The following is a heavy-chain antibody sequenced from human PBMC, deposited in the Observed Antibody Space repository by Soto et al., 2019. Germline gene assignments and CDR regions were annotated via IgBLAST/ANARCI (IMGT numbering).Heavy chain of an antibody. D-gene: IGHD3-10*01. J-gene: IGHJ1*01. CDR3: AKDRGGVITTYFQH. CDR2: ISWNSGSI. V-gene: IGHV3-9*01. Sequence: EVQLVESGGGLVQPGRSLRLSCAASGFTFDDYAMHWVRQAPGKGLEWVSGISWNSGSIGYADSVKGRFTISRDNAKNSLYLQMSSLRAEDTALYYCAKDRGGVITTYFQHWGQGTLVTVSS. CDR1: GFTFDDYA.